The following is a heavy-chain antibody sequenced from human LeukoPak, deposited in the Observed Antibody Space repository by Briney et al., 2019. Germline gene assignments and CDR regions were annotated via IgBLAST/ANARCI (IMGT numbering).Heavy chain of an antibody. CDR3: ARGGSGDLRPFDS. Sequence: PAGGSLRLSCAGSGFTFSNYGMHWVRQAPGKGLEWVAVIWYDGSYKYYADSVKGRFIISRDNSNVYMQMNSLRAEDTAAYFCARGGSGDLRPFDSWGQGTLVTVSS. J-gene: IGHJ4*02. CDR2: IWYDGSYK. CDR1: GFTFSNYG. V-gene: IGHV3-33*01. D-gene: IGHD5/OR15-5a*01.